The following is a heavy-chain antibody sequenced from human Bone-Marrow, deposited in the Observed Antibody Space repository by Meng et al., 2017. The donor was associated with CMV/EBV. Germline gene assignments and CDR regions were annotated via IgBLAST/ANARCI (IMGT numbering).Heavy chain of an antibody. CDR2: INPNSGGT. CDR3: ARGNRGRIAAAGYYYYYGMDV. V-gene: IGHV1-2*02. D-gene: IGHD6-13*01. CDR1: GYTFTGYY. J-gene: IGHJ6*01. Sequence: ASVKVSCKASGYTFTGYYMHWVRQAPGQGLEWMGWINPNSGGTNYAQKFQGRVTMTRNTSISTAYMELSSLRSEDTAVYYCARGNRGRIAAAGYYYYYGMDVWGQGTTVTVYS.